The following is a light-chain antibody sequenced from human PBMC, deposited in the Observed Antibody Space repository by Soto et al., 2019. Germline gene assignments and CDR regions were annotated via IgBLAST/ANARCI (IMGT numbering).Light chain of an antibody. V-gene: IGKV2-30*01. CDR1: QSVVYREGIPY. Sequence: DVVMTQSPLSLPVTLGQSASISCRSSQSVVYREGIPYLSWFQQRPGQSPRRRIYKASKRDSGVPDRFSGSGSGTDFTLTISRVEAEDVGVYSCMQGTHWPPTFGRGPKVEFK. J-gene: IGKJ1*01. CDR3: MQGTHWPPT. CDR2: KAS.